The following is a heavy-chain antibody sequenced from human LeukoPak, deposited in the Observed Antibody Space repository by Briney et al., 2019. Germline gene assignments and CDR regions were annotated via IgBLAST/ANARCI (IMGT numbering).Heavy chain of an antibody. Sequence: GGSLRLSCAASGFTFNDYYMTWIRQAPGKGLECVSYISTSGTTIYYADSVKGRFTISRDNAKNSLYLQMNSLRDEDTAVYHCARGVRGYSRGSRFDSWGQGTLVTVSS. D-gene: IGHD5-18*01. CDR2: ISTSGTTI. V-gene: IGHV3-11*04. CDR3: ARGVRGYSRGSRFDS. J-gene: IGHJ4*02. CDR1: GFTFNDYY.